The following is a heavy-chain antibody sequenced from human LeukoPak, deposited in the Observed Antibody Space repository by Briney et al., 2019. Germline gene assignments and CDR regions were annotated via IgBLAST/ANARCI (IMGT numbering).Heavy chain of an antibody. Sequence: PGGSLRLSCAASGFTFSSYWMTWVRQAPGKGLEWVANIKQDGSEKYYVDSVKGRFTISRDSAKNSLYLQMNSLRAEDTAVYYCARVYCSGGSCYSYWVYYYYYYMDVWGKGTTVTISS. CDR1: GFTFSSYW. CDR3: ARVYCSGGSCYSYWVYYYYYYMDV. V-gene: IGHV3-7*01. D-gene: IGHD2-15*01. J-gene: IGHJ6*03. CDR2: IKQDGSEK.